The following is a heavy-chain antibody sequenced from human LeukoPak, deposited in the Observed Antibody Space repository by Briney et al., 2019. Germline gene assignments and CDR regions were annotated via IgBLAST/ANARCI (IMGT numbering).Heavy chain of an antibody. CDR2: IYYSGST. CDR3: ARHLYDKTGRPLDS. D-gene: IGHD3-9*01. Sequence: SETLSLTCTVSGGSISSYYWSWIRQSPGKGLEYIGHIYYSGSTNYSPSLKSRVTISVDTSKNQFSLNLSSVTAADTAIYYCARHLYDKTGRPLDSWGQGTLVTVSS. V-gene: IGHV4-59*08. CDR1: GGSISSYY. J-gene: IGHJ4*02.